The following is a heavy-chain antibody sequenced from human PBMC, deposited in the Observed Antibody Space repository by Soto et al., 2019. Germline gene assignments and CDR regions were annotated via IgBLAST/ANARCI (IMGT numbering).Heavy chain of an antibody. CDR3: TRGYSSGWYLPLYNWLDP. CDR2: IRSKANSYAT. J-gene: IGHJ5*02. D-gene: IGHD6-19*01. CDR1: GFTFSGSA. Sequence: GGSLRLSCAASGFTFSGSAMHWVRQASGKGLEWVGRIRSKANSYATAYAASVKGRFTISRDDSKNTAYLQMNSLKTEDTAVYYCTRGYSSGWYLPLYNWLDPWGQGTLVTVSS. V-gene: IGHV3-73*01.